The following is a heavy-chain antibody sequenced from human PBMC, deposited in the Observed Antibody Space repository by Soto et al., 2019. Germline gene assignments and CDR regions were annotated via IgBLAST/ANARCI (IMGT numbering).Heavy chain of an antibody. CDR1: GGTFSSYA. Sequence: SVKVSCNASGGTFSSYAISWVRQAPGQGLEWMGGIIPIFGTANYAQKFQGRVTITADESTSTAYMELSSLRSEDTAVYYCARSSIAARSYYYYYGMDVWGQGTTVTVS. J-gene: IGHJ6*02. CDR2: IIPIFGTA. D-gene: IGHD6-6*01. V-gene: IGHV1-69*13. CDR3: ARSSIAARSYYYYYGMDV.